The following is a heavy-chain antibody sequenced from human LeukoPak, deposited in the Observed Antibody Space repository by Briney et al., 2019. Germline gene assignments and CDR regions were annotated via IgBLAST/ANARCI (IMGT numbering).Heavy chain of an antibody. D-gene: IGHD3-16*01. CDR1: GCTCSSYA. CDR2: IIPIFGTA. V-gene: IGHV1-69*01. Sequence: SVKLSCKAAGCTCSSYAISWVRQAPGQGLEWMGGIIPIFGTANYEQKFQGRVTITADDTTSTPFTQLRSLRSEDTATDYYWGGKSLDAFDIWGQGTMVTVSS. J-gene: IGHJ3*02. CDR3: WGGKSLDAFDI.